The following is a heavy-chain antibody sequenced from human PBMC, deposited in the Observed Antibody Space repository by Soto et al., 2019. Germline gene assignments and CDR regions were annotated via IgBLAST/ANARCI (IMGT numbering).Heavy chain of an antibody. Sequence: ASVKVSCKASGFTFTSSAVQWVRQARGQRLEWIGWIVVGSGNTNYAQKFQERVTITRDMSTSTAYMELSSLRSEDTAVYYCAADYDSSGYYFFDYWGQGTLVTVSS. CDR1: GFTFTSSA. J-gene: IGHJ4*02. CDR3: AADYDSSGYYFFDY. V-gene: IGHV1-58*01. CDR2: IVVGSGNT. D-gene: IGHD3-22*01.